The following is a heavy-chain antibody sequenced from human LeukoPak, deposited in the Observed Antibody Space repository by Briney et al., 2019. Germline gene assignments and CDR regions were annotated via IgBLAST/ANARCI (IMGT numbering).Heavy chain of an antibody. V-gene: IGHV3-53*01. CDR3: ARESGIAAALDL. J-gene: IGHJ5*02. Sequence: PGGSLRLSCAASGFTVSGNYMSWVRQAPGKGLEWVSVIYTDGSTYYADSVKGRFTISRDNAKNTLYLQMNSLRAEDTAVYYCARESGIAAALDLWGQGTLVTVSS. CDR2: IYTDGST. D-gene: IGHD6-13*01. CDR1: GFTVSGNY.